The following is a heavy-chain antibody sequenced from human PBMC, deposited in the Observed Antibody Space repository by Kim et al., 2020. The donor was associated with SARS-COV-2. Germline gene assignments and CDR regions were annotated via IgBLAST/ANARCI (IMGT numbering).Heavy chain of an antibody. Sequence: SETLSLTCGVYGEAFSGYYWSWIRQFPGKGLQWIGDVHHTGLTNYNPPLKSRVSISADATKSQFSLNLTSMTAADTAVYYCARLAFYGMDGWGQGSTVTV. J-gene: IGHJ6*02. CDR2: VHHTGLT. CDR3: ARLAFYGMDG. D-gene: IGHD3-3*02. V-gene: IGHV4-34*01. CDR1: GEAFSGYY.